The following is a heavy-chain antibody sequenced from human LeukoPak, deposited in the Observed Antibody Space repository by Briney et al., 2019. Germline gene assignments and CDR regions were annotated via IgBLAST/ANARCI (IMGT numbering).Heavy chain of an antibody. Sequence: GGSLRLSCAASGFTFSSYAMSWVRQAPGKGLEWVSAISGSGGSTYYADSVKGRFTISRDNSKNTLYLQMNSLRAEDTAVYYCARDPTVYCSSTSCPLRPYGMDVWGQGTTVTVSS. CDR1: GFTFSSYA. CDR3: ARDPTVYCSSTSCPLRPYGMDV. D-gene: IGHD2-2*01. J-gene: IGHJ6*02. CDR2: ISGSGGST. V-gene: IGHV3-23*01.